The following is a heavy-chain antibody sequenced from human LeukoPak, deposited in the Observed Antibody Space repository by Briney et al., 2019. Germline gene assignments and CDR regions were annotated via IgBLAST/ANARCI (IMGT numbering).Heavy chain of an antibody. D-gene: IGHD3-10*01. CDR1: GGTFSSYA. J-gene: IGHJ4*02. CDR2: IIPIFGTA. CDR3: AIQSRITMDRGVIITTLDY. V-gene: IGHV1-69*05. Sequence: ASVKVSCKASGGTFSSYAISWVRQAPGQGLEWMGRIIPIFGTANYAQKFQGRVTITTDESTSTAYMELSSLRSEDTAVYYCAIQSRITMDRGVIITTLDYWGQGTLVTVSS.